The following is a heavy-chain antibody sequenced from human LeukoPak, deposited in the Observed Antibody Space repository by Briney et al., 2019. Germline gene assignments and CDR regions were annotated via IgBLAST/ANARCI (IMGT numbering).Heavy chain of an antibody. Sequence: SETLPLTCTVSGYSISSGYFWGWIRQPPGQGLEWIGNIYHSGSTSYNPSLKSRVTISVDTSKNQFSLKLNSVTAADTAVYFCARRQVASYFDYWGLGNLVTVSS. CDR2: IYHSGST. CDR1: GYSISSGYF. V-gene: IGHV4-38-2*02. CDR3: ARRQVASYFDY. J-gene: IGHJ4*02.